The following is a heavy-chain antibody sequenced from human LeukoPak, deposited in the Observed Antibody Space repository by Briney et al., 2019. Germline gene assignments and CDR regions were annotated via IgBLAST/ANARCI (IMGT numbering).Heavy chain of an antibody. CDR3: LYGSGSQFDY. D-gene: IGHD3-10*01. Sequence: GASVKVSCKASGGTFSSYAISWVRQAPGQGLEWMGGIIPIFGTANYAQKFQSRVTITADESTSTAYMELSSLRSEDTAVYYCLYGSGSQFDYWGQGTLVTVSS. CDR1: GGTFSSYA. J-gene: IGHJ4*02. V-gene: IGHV1-69*13. CDR2: IIPIFGTA.